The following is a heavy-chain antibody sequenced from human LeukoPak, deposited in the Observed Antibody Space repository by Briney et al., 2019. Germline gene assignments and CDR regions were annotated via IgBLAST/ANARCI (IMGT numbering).Heavy chain of an antibody. D-gene: IGHD1-26*01. J-gene: IGHJ4*02. CDR2: IVVGSGNT. CDR3: AAAPWWELLFFDY. CDR1: GFTFTSSA. V-gene: IGHV1-58*02. Sequence: SVKVSCKASGFTFTSSAMQWVRQARGQRLEWIGWIVVGSGNTNYAQKFQERVTITRDVSTSTAYMELISLRSEDTAVYYCAAAPWWELLFFDYWGQGTLVTVSS.